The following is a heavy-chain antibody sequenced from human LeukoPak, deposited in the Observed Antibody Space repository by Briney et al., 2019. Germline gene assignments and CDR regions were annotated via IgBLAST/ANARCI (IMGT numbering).Heavy chain of an antibody. J-gene: IGHJ6*02. CDR1: GGSISSDY. CDR2: MFYTGST. Sequence: SETLSLTCRVSGGSISSDYWAWIRQPPGKGLEWIGYMFYTGSTNYNPSLKSRVTISLATSKNQFSLKLSSVAAADTAVYYCARVSVVYGMDVWGRGTTVTVSS. V-gene: IGHV4-59*01. CDR3: ARVSVVYGMDV.